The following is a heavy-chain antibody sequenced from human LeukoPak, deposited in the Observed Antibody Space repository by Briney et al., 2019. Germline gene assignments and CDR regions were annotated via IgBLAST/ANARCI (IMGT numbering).Heavy chain of an antibody. J-gene: IGHJ4*02. Sequence: PGRSLRLSCAASGFTFSSYSMNWVRQAPGKGLEWVSSISSSSSYIYYADSVKGRFTISRDNAKNSLYLQMNSLRAEDTAVYYCARSVGSSGYLGPPHGYYFDYWGQGTLVTVSS. CDR1: GFTFSSYS. CDR3: ARSVGSSGYLGPPHGYYFDY. CDR2: ISSSSSYI. V-gene: IGHV3-21*01. D-gene: IGHD3-22*01.